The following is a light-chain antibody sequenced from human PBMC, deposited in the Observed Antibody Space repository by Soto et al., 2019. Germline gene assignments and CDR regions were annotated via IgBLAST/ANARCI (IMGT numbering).Light chain of an antibody. CDR1: QSVSSSS. CDR3: QQYGSSPPMYT. J-gene: IGKJ2*01. Sequence: EIVLTQSPGTLSLSPGERATLSCRASQSVSSSSLAWYQQKPGQAPRLLIYGASTRATGIPDTFSVSGSGTDFTLTISRLEPEDFAVYYCQQYGSSPPMYTFGQGTKLEMK. V-gene: IGKV3-20*01. CDR2: GAS.